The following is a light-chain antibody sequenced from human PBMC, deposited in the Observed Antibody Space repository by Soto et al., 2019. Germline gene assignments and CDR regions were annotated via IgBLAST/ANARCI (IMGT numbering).Light chain of an antibody. Sequence: EIVLTQSPGTLSLSPGERATLSCRASQSISNNYLAWYQQKPGQAPRLLIYGASSRATGITDRFSGSGSGTDFTLTISRLEPEDFAVYYCQQYGSSPRTFGQGTKLEIK. V-gene: IGKV3-20*01. CDR2: GAS. CDR1: QSISNNY. CDR3: QQYGSSPRT. J-gene: IGKJ2*01.